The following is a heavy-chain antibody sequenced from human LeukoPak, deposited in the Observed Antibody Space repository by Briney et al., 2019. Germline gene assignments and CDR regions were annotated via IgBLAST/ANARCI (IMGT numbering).Heavy chain of an antibody. CDR2: ISAYNGNT. CDR1: GYTFTSYG. CDR3: ARDLSGWYLEVSRYYFDY. J-gene: IGHJ4*02. Sequence: GASVKVSCKASGYTFTSYGISWVRQAPGQGLEWMGWISAYNGNTNYAQKLQGRVTMTTDTSTSTAYMELRSLRSDDTAVYYCARDLSGWYLEVSRYYFDYWGQGTLVTVSS. V-gene: IGHV1-18*01. D-gene: IGHD6-19*01.